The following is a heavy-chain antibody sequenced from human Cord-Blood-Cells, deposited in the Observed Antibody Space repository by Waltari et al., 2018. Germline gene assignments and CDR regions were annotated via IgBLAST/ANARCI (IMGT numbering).Heavy chain of an antibody. CDR2: IIPIFGTA. CDR1: GGTFNSYA. Sequence: QVQLVQSGAEVKKPGSSVKVSCKASGGTFNSYAISWVRQAPGQGLEWMGGIIPIFGTANYAQKFQGRVTITADESTSTAYMELSSLRSEDTAVYYCARVANYDFWSGYYYFDYWGQGTLVTVSS. D-gene: IGHD3-3*01. V-gene: IGHV1-69*01. J-gene: IGHJ4*02. CDR3: ARVANYDFWSGYYYFDY.